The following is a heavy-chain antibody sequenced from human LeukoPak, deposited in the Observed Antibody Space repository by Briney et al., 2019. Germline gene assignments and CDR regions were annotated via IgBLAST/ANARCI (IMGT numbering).Heavy chain of an antibody. D-gene: IGHD3-22*01. J-gene: IGHJ4*02. CDR2: ISSSGSTI. Sequence: GGSLRLSCAASGFTFSSYEMNWVRQAPGKGLEWVSYISSSGSTIYYADSVKGRFTISRDNSKNTLFLQMNSLRAEDTAVYYCARAVYDTSGHYYYYFDYWGQGTLVTVSS. CDR3: ARAVYDTSGHYYYYFDY. CDR1: GFTFSSYE. V-gene: IGHV3-48*03.